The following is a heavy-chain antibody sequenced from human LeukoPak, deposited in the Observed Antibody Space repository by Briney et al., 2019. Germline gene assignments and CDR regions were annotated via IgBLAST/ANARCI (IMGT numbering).Heavy chain of an antibody. D-gene: IGHD6-19*01. CDR3: AAGSGWYSPDY. J-gene: IGHJ4*02. V-gene: IGHV1-58*02. CDR2: IVVGSGYT. CDR1: GFTLSTSA. Sequence: SAKVSCKASGFTLSTSAMQWVPQARGQRLEWIGWIVVGSGYTSYAQKFQQRVTITRDMSTSTAYMELSSLRSEDTAVYYCAAGSGWYSPDYWGQGTLVTVSS.